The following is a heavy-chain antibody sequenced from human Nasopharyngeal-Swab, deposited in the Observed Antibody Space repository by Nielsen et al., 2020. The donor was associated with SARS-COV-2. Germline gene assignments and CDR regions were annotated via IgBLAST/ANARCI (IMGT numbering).Heavy chain of an antibody. V-gene: IGHV3-9*01. J-gene: IGHJ6*02. D-gene: IGHD7-27*01. CDR3: AKDTLVGNYYYGMDV. CDR1: VFTFDDYA. Sequence: SLKISCAASVFTFDDYAMHWVRQAPGKGLEWVSGISWNSGSIGYADSVKGRFTISRDNAKNSLYLQMNSLRAEDTALYYCAKDTLVGNYYYGMDVWGQGTTVTVSS. CDR2: ISWNSGSI.